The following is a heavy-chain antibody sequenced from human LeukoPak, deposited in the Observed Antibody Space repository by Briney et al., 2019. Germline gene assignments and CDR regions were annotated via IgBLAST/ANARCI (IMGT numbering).Heavy chain of an antibody. CDR1: GGSFSGYY. J-gene: IGHJ3*02. CDR2: IYYSGST. V-gene: IGHV4-34*01. CDR3: ARLGVRGVTI. Sequence: SETLSLTCAVYGGSFSGYYWSWIRQPPGKGLEWIGSIYYSGSTYYNPSLKSRVTISVDTSKNQFSLKLSSVTAADTAVYYCARLGVRGVTIWGQGTMVTVSS. D-gene: IGHD3-10*01.